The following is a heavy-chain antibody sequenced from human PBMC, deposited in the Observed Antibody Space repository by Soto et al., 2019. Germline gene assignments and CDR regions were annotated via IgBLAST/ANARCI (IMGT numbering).Heavy chain of an antibody. CDR1: GGSFGNSA. J-gene: IGHJ4*02. D-gene: IGHD3-3*01. CDR2: FIPVYRTL. V-gene: IGHV1-69*13. CDR3: ATGVIWIGYFTVDS. Sequence: SVKVSCKASGGSFGNSAINWVRQTPGQGLEWLGGFIPVYRTLNYAQKFQGRVTITADESTGTAYMTLSSLASDDTAVYYCATGVIWIGYFTVDSWGQGTRVTVSS.